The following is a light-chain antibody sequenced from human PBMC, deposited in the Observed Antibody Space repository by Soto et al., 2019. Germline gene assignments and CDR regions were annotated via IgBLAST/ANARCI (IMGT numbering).Light chain of an antibody. CDR1: SSDVGGYNY. CDR2: DVT. CDR3: SSYTSSSTPYV. J-gene: IGLJ1*01. Sequence: QSVLTQPASVSGAPRQSITISCTGTSSDVGGYNYVSWCQQHPVKAPKLMIYDVTNRPSGVSDRFSGSKSGNTASLTISGLQAEDEADYYCSSYTSSSTPYVFGTGTKVTVL. V-gene: IGLV2-14*01.